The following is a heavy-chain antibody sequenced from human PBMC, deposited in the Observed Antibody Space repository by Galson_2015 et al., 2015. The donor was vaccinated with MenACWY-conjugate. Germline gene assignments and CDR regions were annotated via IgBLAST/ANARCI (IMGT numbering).Heavy chain of an antibody. Sequence: SLRLSCAASGFTFSNSWLSWVRQAPGKGLAWVGRLKSKNAGGRTEQAPPVPGRFAISRDDLRDTLFLEMNNLKIEDTALYYCARGSISPESSDFDNWGQGTLVTVSS. V-gene: IGHV3-15*01. CDR1: GFTFSNSW. CDR2: LKSKNAGGRT. CDR3: ARGSISPESSDFDN. D-gene: IGHD3-16*01. J-gene: IGHJ4*02.